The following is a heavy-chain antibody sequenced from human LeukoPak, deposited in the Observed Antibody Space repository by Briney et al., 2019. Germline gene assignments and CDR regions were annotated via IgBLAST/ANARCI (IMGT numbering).Heavy chain of an antibody. D-gene: IGHD6-19*01. CDR3: ARLLRQRLVDF. Sequence: SETLSLTCTVSGGSISSSGYFWGWIRQPPGKGLEWIGTIYYSGTTYYNPSLKSRVTMSVDTSKNQFSLKLSSVPAADTAVYYCARLLRQRLVDFWGQGTLVTVSS. V-gene: IGHV4-39*01. J-gene: IGHJ4*02. CDR2: IYYSGTT. CDR1: GGSISSSGYF.